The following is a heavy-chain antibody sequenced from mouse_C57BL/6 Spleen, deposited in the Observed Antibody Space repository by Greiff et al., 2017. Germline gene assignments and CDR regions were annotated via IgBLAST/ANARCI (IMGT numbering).Heavy chain of an antibody. D-gene: IGHD1-1*01. CDR2: IQPNSGST. Sequence: QVQLKQPGAELVTPGASVKLSCKASGYTFTSYWMHWVKQRPGQGLEWIGMIQPNSGSTNYNEKFKSKATLTVDKSSSTAYMQLSSLTSEDSAVYYCARKGGFITTVVGTWNYAMDYWGQGTSVTVSS. J-gene: IGHJ4*01. V-gene: IGHV1-64*01. CDR1: GYTFTSYW. CDR3: ARKGGFITTVVGTWNYAMDY.